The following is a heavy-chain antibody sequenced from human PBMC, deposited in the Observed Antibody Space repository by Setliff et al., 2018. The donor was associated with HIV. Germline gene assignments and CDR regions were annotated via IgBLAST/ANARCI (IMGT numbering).Heavy chain of an antibody. J-gene: IGHJ1*01. CDR3: ARVGPPDFWSGSFQH. CDR2: IYFNGIT. D-gene: IGHD3-3*01. V-gene: IGHV4-39*07. CDR1: GDSVSSRSYY. Sequence: SETLSLTCSVSGDSVSSRSYYWGWIRQSPGKGLEWIGSIYFNGITHDNPSLKSRVTISVDTSKNQFSLKLSSVTAADTAVYYCARVGPPDFWSGSFQHWGQGTLVTVSS.